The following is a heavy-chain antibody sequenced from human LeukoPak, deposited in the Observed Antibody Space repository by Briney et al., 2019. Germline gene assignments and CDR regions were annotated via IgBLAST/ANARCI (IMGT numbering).Heavy chain of an antibody. J-gene: IGHJ4*02. CDR1: GFTFSSYG. Sequence: PGGSLRLSCAASGFTFSSYGMHWVRQAPGKGLEWVAVISFDGSSKYYAESVKGRFTISRDNSKNTLYLQINSLRAEDTAEYSCVRDPAFGELLSCFDYWGQGTLVTVSS. D-gene: IGHD3-10*01. CDR2: ISFDGSSK. CDR3: VRDPAFGELLSCFDY. V-gene: IGHV3-30-3*01.